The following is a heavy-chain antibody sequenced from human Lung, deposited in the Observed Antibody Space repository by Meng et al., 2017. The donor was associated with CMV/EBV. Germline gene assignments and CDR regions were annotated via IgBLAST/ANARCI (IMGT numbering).Heavy chain of an antibody. J-gene: IGHJ6*02. Sequence: GGXXRLSCATSGFTFNDYGMHWVRQAPGKGLEWVAFIGYGGSNKYNAESVKGRFSISRDNSKNTLFLQMDSLRLEDTAVYYCAKGGPLVGPFFGMDVGGQGNXVTVSS. CDR3: AKGGPLVGPFFGMDV. D-gene: IGHD1-26*01. CDR1: GFTFNDYG. CDR2: IGYGGSNK. V-gene: IGHV3-30*02.